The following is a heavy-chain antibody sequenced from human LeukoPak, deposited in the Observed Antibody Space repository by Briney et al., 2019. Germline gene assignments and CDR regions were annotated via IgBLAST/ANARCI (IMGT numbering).Heavy chain of an antibody. D-gene: IGHD2-2*02. V-gene: IGHV3-21*01. Sequence: GGSLRLSCAAPGFTFSSYSMNWVRQAPGKGLEWVSSISSSSSYIYYADSVKGRFTISRDNAKNSLYLQMNSLRAEDTAVYYCARELRYCSSTSCYSYFDYWGQGTLVTVSS. CDR3: ARELRYCSSTSCYSYFDY. J-gene: IGHJ4*02. CDR1: GFTFSSYS. CDR2: ISSSSSYI.